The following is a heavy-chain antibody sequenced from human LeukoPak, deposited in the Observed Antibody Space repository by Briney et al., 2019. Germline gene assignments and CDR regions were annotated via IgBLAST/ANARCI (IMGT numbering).Heavy chain of an antibody. CDR1: GYSISSGYY. D-gene: IGHD6-19*01. CDR2: IYHSGST. V-gene: IGHV4-38-2*02. CDR3: ASLNTSGWCLDY. Sequence: SETLSLTCTVSGYSISSGYYWGWIRQPPGKGLEWIGSIYHSGSTYYNPSLKSRVTMSLDTSKNQFSLKLSSVTAADTAVYYCASLNTSGWCLDYWGQGTLVTVSS. J-gene: IGHJ4*02.